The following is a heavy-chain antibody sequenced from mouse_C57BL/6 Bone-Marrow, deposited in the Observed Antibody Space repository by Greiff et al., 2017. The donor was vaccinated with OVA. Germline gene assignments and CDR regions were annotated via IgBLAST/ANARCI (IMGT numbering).Heavy chain of an antibody. CDR3: ASTVPSLYGYFDV. CDR2: IDPSDSYT. V-gene: IGHV1-50*01. J-gene: IGHJ1*03. Sequence: QVQLQQPGAELVKPGASVKLSCKASGYTFTSYWMQWVKQRPGQGLEWIGEIDPSDSYTNYNQKFKGKATLTVDTSSSTAYMQLSSLTSEDSAVYYCASTVPSLYGYFDVWGTGTTVTVSS. CDR1: GYTFTSYW. D-gene: IGHD1-1*01.